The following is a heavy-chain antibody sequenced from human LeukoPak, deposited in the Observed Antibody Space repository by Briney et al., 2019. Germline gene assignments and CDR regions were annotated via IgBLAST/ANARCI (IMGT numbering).Heavy chain of an antibody. CDR3: ARKVAARRASESNY. CDR2: INPNSGGT. J-gene: IGHJ4*02. Sequence: GASVKVSCKESGYTFTGYYMHWVRQAPGQGLEWMGWINPNSGGTNDAQKFRGRVTMSRETFISTAYMEVGSLGSEDTAVCHRARKVAARRASESNYWGQGTPVTVSS. CDR1: GYTFTGYY. D-gene: IGHD6-6*01. V-gene: IGHV1-2*02.